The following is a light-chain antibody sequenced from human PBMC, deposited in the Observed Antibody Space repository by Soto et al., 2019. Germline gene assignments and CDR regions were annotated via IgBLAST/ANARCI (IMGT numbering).Light chain of an antibody. CDR1: SSNIGNNY. V-gene: IGLV1-51*01. CDR3: GTWDNSLSAGV. CDR2: DNN. J-gene: IGLJ3*02. Sequence: QSVLTQPPSVSAGPGQKVSISCSGSSSNIGNNYVSWYQQLPGTAPKLLIYDNNKRPSGIPDRFSGSKSATSATLGITGLQTGDEADYYCGTWDNSLSAGVFGGGTKLTVL.